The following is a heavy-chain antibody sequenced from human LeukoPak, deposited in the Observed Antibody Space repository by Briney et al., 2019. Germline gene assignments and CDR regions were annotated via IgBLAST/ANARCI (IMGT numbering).Heavy chain of an antibody. CDR1: GGSVSSGSDY. CDR3: ARDDYKENEYYFDF. Sequence: SETLSLTCTVSGGSVSSGSDYWSWIRQPAGKGLEWIGRIYSTGSTNYNPSLKSRVTISVDTSRNQFSLRLSSVTAADTAVYYCARDDYKENEYYFDFWGQGTLVTVSS. J-gene: IGHJ4*02. D-gene: IGHD4-11*01. V-gene: IGHV4-61*02. CDR2: IYSTGST.